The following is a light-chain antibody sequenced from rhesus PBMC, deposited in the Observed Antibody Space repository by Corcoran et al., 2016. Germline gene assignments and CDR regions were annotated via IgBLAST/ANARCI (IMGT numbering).Light chain of an antibody. J-gene: IGKJ1*01. CDR2: PAS. CDR3: QQYKSRPRT. V-gene: IGKV1-22*01. Sequence: DIQMTQSPSSLSASVGDTVTITCRASQNINTWLAWYQQKPGKAPNLLIYPASTLQTGVPSRFRGSGAGTEFILTSSSLQSEDVGTYYCQQYKSRPRTFGQGTKVEIK. CDR1: QNINTW.